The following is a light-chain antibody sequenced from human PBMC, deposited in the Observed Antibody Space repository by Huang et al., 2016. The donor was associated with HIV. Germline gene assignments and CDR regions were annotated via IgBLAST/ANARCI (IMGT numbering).Light chain of an antibody. V-gene: IGKV2-29*03. CDR3: MQRIHLPLT. J-gene: IGKJ1*01. CDR2: EVS. Sequence: DIVMTQTPLSLSVTPGQTASISCKSSESLMYRDGKTYLSWFLQRPGQSPQLRIYEVSSRFSGVPDRFSGSGAGTDFTLKISRVEAEDVGTYYCMQRIHLPLTFGRGTKVEIK. CDR1: ESLMYRDGKTY.